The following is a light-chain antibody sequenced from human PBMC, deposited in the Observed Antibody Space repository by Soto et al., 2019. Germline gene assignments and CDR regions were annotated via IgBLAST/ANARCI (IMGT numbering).Light chain of an antibody. V-gene: IGKV1-39*01. CDR1: QSIGTY. Sequence: DAQMTQSPSSLSASVGDSVTITCRASQSIGTYLDWYQHKPGKAPKLLIYAASSLQSGVPSRFSGGASLNDFTLTISRLQPEDFGTYYSQESHSTFGQGTKLQIK. CDR3: QESHST. CDR2: AAS. J-gene: IGKJ2*01.